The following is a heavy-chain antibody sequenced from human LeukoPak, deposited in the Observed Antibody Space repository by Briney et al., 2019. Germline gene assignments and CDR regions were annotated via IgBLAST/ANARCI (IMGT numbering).Heavy chain of an antibody. D-gene: IGHD3-10*01. CDR3: ARAGSITLDY. J-gene: IGHJ4*02. Sequence: SETLSLTCAVYGGSFSGYYWSWIRQPPGKGLEWIGYIYYSGSTYYNPSLKSRVTISVDTSKNQFSLKLSSVTAADTAVYYCARAGSITLDYWGQGTLVTVSS. V-gene: IGHV4-34*09. CDR2: IYYSGST. CDR1: GGSFSGYY.